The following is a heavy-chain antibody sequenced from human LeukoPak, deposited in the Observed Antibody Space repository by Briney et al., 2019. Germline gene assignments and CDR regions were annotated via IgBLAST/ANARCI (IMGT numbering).Heavy chain of an antibody. V-gene: IGHV4-30-2*01. J-gene: IGHJ4*02. CDR3: ARGGFGELSS. CDR1: GGSISSGGYY. CDR2: IYHSGST. D-gene: IGHD3-10*01. Sequence: PSETLSLTCTVSGGSISSGGYYWSWIRQPPGKGLEWIGYIYHSGSTYYNPSLKSRVTISVDRSKNQFSLKLSSVTAADTAVYYCARGGFGELSSWGQGTLVTVSS.